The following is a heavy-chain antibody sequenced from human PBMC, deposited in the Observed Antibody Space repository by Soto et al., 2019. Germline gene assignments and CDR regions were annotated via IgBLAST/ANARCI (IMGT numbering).Heavy chain of an antibody. Sequence: GASVKVSCKASGYTFTSYDINWVRQATGQGLEWMGWMNPNSGNTGYTQKFQGRVTMTRNTSISTAYMELSSLRSEDTAVYYCARAVREIFGVVINPRYYYGMDVWGQGTTVTVSS. V-gene: IGHV1-8*01. CDR3: ARAVREIFGVVINPRYYYGMDV. D-gene: IGHD3-3*01. J-gene: IGHJ6*02. CDR1: GYTFTSYD. CDR2: MNPNSGNT.